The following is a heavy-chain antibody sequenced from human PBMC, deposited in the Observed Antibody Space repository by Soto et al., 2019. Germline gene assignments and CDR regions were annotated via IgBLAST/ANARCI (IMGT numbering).Heavy chain of an antibody. CDR3: ARDPSYYGMDV. V-gene: IGHV1-3*01. CDR1: GYPSTSYA. J-gene: IGHJ6*04. Sequence: GASLKVSCKSSGYPSTSYAMHWVRQAPGQRLEWMGWINAGNGNTKYSQKFQGRVTITRDTSASTAYMELSSLRSEDTAVYYCARDPSYYGMDVWGTGTTVTVSS. CDR2: INAGNGNT.